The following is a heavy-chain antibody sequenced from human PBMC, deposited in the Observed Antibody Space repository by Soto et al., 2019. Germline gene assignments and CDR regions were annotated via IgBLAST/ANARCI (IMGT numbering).Heavy chain of an antibody. Sequence: GGSLRLSCAASGFTFDDYAMHWVRQAPGKGLEWVSGISWNSGSIGYADSVKGRFTISRDNAKNSLYLQMNSLRAEDTALYYCAKSLTYSSWGLDAFDIWGQGTMVTVSS. CDR1: GFTFDDYA. CDR2: ISWNSGSI. CDR3: AKSLTYSSWGLDAFDI. D-gene: IGHD6-6*01. J-gene: IGHJ3*02. V-gene: IGHV3-9*01.